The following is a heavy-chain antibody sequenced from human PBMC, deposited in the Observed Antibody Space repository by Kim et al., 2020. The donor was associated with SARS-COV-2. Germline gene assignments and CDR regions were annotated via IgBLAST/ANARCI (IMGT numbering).Heavy chain of an antibody. V-gene: IGHV4-59*01. J-gene: IGHJ6*02. CDR3: ARDRAYYDSSGYEGRLDYYGMDV. CDR1: GGSISSYY. D-gene: IGHD3-22*01. CDR2: IYYSGST. Sequence: SETLSLTCTVSGGSISSYYWSWIRQPPGKGLEWIGYIYYSGSTNYNPSLKSRVTISVDTSKNQFSLKLSSVTAADTAVYYCARDRAYYDSSGYEGRLDYYGMDVWGQGTTVTVSS.